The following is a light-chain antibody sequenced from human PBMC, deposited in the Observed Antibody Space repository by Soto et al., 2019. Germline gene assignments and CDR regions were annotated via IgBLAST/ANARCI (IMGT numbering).Light chain of an antibody. CDR3: QHYNSYSEA. V-gene: IGKV1-5*03. Sequence: DIQMTQSPSTMAGSLLVRHTITCQASQTISSWLAWYQQTPGTAPKLLIYKASTFKSGVPSRFSGTGSGTEFTLTISSLQPDDFATYYCQHYNSYSEAFGQGTKVDI. J-gene: IGKJ1*01. CDR1: QTISSW. CDR2: KAS.